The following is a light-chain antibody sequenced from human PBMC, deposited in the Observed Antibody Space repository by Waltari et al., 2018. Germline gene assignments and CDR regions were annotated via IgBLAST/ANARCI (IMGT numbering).Light chain of an antibody. Sequence: QSELTQPPSMSATPGPRLTILCSGCSSNVGSNLVFWYQQLPGTAPKLLIDRDNQRPSGVPDRFSGSKSGPSASLAISGLRSEDGADYYCATWDGSLSGVLFGGGTKLTVL. J-gene: IGLJ2*01. CDR1: SSNVGSNL. CDR3: ATWDGSLSGVL. V-gene: IGLV1-47*01. CDR2: RDN.